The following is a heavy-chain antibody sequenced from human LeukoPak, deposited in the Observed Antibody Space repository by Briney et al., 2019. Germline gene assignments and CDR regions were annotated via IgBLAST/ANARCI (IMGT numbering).Heavy chain of an antibody. CDR1: GYTFTSYG. V-gene: IGHV1-18*01. D-gene: IGHD6-19*01. CDR2: ISAYNGNT. Sequence: ASGKVSCKASGYTFTSYGISWVRQAPGQGLEWMGWISAYNGNTNYAQKLQGRVTMTTDTSTSTAYMELRSLRSDDTAVYYCAREVSSGWYSPYYYYYMDVWGRGTTVTISS. J-gene: IGHJ6*03. CDR3: AREVSSGWYSPYYYYYMDV.